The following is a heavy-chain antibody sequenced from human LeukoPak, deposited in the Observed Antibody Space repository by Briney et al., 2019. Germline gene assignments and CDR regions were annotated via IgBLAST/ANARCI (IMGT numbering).Heavy chain of an antibody. V-gene: IGHV1-18*01. Sequence: ASVKVSCKASGYTFTSYGISWVRQAPGQGLEWMGWISAYNGNTNYAQKLQGRVTMTTDTSTSTACMELRSLRSDDTAVYYCARDNFDWLFHYWGQGTLVTVSS. D-gene: IGHD3-9*01. J-gene: IGHJ4*02. CDR1: GYTFTSYG. CDR2: ISAYNGNT. CDR3: ARDNFDWLFHY.